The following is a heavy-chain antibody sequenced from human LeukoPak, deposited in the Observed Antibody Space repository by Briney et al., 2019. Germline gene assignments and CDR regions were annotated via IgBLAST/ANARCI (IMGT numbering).Heavy chain of an antibody. CDR3: ARGASGYDYAYYYYYYMDV. V-gene: IGHV1-8*01. D-gene: IGHD5-12*01. CDR1: GYTFTSYD. Sequence: ASVKVSCKASGYTFTSYDINWVRQATGQGLEWMGWMNPNSGNTGYAQKFQGRVTMTRNTSISTAYMELSSLRSEDTAVYYCARGASGYDYAYYYYYYMDVWGKGTTVTVSS. J-gene: IGHJ6*03. CDR2: MNPNSGNT.